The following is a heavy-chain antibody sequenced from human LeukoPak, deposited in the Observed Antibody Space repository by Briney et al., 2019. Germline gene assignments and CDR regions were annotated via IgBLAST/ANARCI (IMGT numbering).Heavy chain of an antibody. D-gene: IGHD4-17*01. CDR1: GYSFTSYW. CDR2: IYPGDSDT. V-gene: IGHV5-51*01. Sequence: GESLKISCKGSGYSFTSYWIGWVRQMPGKGLEGMGIIYPGDSDTRYSPSFQGQVTISADKSISTAYLQWSSLKASDTAMYYCARQREFTVTYFDYWGQGTLVTVSS. CDR3: ARQREFTVTYFDY. J-gene: IGHJ4*02.